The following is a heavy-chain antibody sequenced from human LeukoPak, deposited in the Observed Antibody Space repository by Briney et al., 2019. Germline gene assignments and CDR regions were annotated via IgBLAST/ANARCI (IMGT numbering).Heavy chain of an antibody. Sequence: SETLSLTCTVSGYSISSGYYWGWIRQPPGKGLEWIGSIYHSGSTYNSPSLKSRVTISVDTSKNQFSLKLSSATAADTAVYYCARARYCSGGSCYFDYWGQGALVTVSS. CDR1: GYSISSGYY. CDR2: IYHSGST. V-gene: IGHV4-38-2*02. J-gene: IGHJ4*02. D-gene: IGHD2-15*01. CDR3: ARARYCSGGSCYFDY.